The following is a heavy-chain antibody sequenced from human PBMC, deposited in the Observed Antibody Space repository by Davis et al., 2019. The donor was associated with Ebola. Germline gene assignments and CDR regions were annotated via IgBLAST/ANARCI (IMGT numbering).Heavy chain of an antibody. Sequence: GESLKISCAASGFTVSSNYMSWVRQAPGKGLEWVSVIYSGGSTIYYADSVKGRFTISRDNAKNSLYLQMNSLRAEDTAVYYCARVWGYYGMDVWGQGTTVTVSS. J-gene: IGHJ6*02. D-gene: IGHD1-26*01. CDR1: GFTVSSNY. CDR2: IYSGGSTI. CDR3: ARVWGYYGMDV. V-gene: IGHV3-66*01.